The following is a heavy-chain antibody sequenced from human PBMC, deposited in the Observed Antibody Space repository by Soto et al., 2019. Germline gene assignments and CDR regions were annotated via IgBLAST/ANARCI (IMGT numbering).Heavy chain of an antibody. CDR3: ARVSAPGTYFDY. Sequence: LSETLSLTCTVSGGSISSSSYYWGWIRQPPGKGLEWIGSFYYSGSTYYYTSLKSRVTISVDTSENQISLKLSSVTAADTAVYYCARVSAPGTYFDYWGQGTLVTVSS. CDR1: GGSISSSSYY. V-gene: IGHV4-39*07. J-gene: IGHJ4*02. CDR2: FYYSGST. D-gene: IGHD6-13*01.